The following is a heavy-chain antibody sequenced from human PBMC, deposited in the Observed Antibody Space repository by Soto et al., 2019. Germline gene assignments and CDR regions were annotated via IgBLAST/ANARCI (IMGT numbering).Heavy chain of an antibody. V-gene: IGHV3-30*18. D-gene: IGHD4-17*01. J-gene: IGHJ4*02. CDR1: GFTFSSYG. Sequence: QVQLVESGGGVVQPGRSLRLSCAASGFTFSSYGMHWVRQAPGKGLEWVAVISYDGSNKYYADSVKGRFTISRDNSKNTLYLQMNSLRAEDTAVYYCAKDAYYGDYRFDYWGQGTLVTVSS. CDR3: AKDAYYGDYRFDY. CDR2: ISYDGSNK.